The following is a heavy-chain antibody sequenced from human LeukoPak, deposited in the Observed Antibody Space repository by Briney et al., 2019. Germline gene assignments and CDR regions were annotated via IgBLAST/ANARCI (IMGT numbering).Heavy chain of an antibody. CDR3: ARGTYDYVWGSYRRDAFDI. D-gene: IGHD3-16*01. Sequence: PSETLSLTCTVSGGSISSYYWSWIRQPPGKGLEWIGRIYTSGSTNYNPSLKSRVTISVDTSKNQFSLKLSSVTAADTAVYYCARGTYDYVWGSYRRDAFDIWGQGTMVTVSS. V-gene: IGHV4-4*08. CDR2: IYTSGST. CDR1: GGSISSYY. J-gene: IGHJ3*02.